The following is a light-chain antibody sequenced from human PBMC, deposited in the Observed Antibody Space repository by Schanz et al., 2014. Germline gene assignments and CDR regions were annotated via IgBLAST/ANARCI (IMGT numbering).Light chain of an antibody. CDR1: QSVSSID. V-gene: IGKV3-20*01. J-gene: IGKJ3*01. Sequence: EIVLTQSPGALSLSPGDRATLSCRASQSVSSIDLAWYQQKPGQAPNVLIYGASRRATGIPDRFSGSGSGTDFTLTISRLEPEDFAVYYCHQYINSPFTFGPGTKLDLK. CDR2: GAS. CDR3: HQYINSPFT.